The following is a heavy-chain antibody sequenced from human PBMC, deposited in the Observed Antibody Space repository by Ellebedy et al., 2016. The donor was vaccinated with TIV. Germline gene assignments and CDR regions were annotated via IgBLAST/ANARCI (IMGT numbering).Heavy chain of an antibody. CDR3: AREEVTYYSYHMDV. CDR2: IYLSGST. CDR1: RDSISRNTYY. Sequence: SETLSLTXTVSRDSISRNTYYWAWIRQPPGKGLEWTGSIYLSGSTYYSSSLKRRVTITADTSKNQFSLRLSSVTAADTAVYYCAREEVTYYSYHMDVWGKGTTVTVSS. V-gene: IGHV4-39*02. J-gene: IGHJ6*03.